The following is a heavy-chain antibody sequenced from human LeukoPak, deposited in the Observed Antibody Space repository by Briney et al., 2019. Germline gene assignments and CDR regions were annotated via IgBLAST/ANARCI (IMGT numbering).Heavy chain of an antibody. V-gene: IGHV1-18*01. D-gene: IGHD3-22*01. CDR1: GYTFTSYG. CDR2: ISAYNGNT. Sequence: ASVKVSCKASGYTFTSYGISWVRQAPGQGLERMGWISAYNGNTNYAQKLQGRVTMTTDTSTSTAYMELRSLRSDDTAVYYCARGYYYDSSGSNFDYWGQGTLVTVSS. J-gene: IGHJ4*02. CDR3: ARGYYYDSSGSNFDY.